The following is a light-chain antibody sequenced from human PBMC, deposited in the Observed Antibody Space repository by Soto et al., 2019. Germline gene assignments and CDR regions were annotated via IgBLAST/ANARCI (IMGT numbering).Light chain of an antibody. CDR2: GVS. J-gene: IGLJ2*01. Sequence: QSALTQPASVSGSPGQSITISCTGSSSDVGGYNYVSWYQNHPGTAPKLMIFGVSQRPSGVPDRFSGSKSANTASLTVSGLQDEDEAEYYCSSQAGSDSLMVFGGGTKLTVL. CDR1: SSDVGGYNY. V-gene: IGLV2-8*01. CDR3: SSQAGSDSLMV.